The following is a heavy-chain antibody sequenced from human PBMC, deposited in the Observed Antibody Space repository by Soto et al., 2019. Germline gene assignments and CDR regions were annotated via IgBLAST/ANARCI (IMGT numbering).Heavy chain of an antibody. V-gene: IGHV4-59*01. Sequence: QVQLQESGPGLVKPSETLSLTCTVSGGSISSYYWSWIRQPPGKGLEWIGYIYYSGSTNYNPSLKSRVTISVDTSKNQFSLKLSSVTAADTAVYYCARDRGQGCWSRSWFDPWGQGTLVTVSS. CDR3: ARDRGQGCWSRSWFDP. J-gene: IGHJ5*02. D-gene: IGHD6-13*01. CDR2: IYYSGST. CDR1: GGSISSYY.